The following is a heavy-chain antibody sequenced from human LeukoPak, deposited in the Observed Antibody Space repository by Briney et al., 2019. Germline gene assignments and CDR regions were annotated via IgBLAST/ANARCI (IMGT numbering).Heavy chain of an antibody. D-gene: IGHD6-19*01. J-gene: IGHJ5*02. CDR1: GGSIRSGSYY. Sequence: TSQTLSLTCTVPGGSIRSGSYYWSWIRQHPGKGLEWVGYIHSSGNTYYRASLRSRVTVSVDTSKNQFSLKVTSVTAADTAVYYCARGVPESDGWFNWFDPWGQGTRVTVSS. CDR3: ARGVPESDGWFNWFDP. CDR2: IHSSGNT. V-gene: IGHV4-31*03.